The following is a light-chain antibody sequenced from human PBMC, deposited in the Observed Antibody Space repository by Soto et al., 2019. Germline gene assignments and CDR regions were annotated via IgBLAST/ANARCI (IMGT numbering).Light chain of an antibody. CDR3: QQYNSYSPT. CDR2: AAS. J-gene: IGKJ1*01. V-gene: IGKV1-17*01. CDR1: QGISND. Sequence: DIQMTQSPSTLSASVGDRVTITCRASQGISNDLGWYQQKPGKAPNRLIYAASILQSGVPSRFSGSGSETEFTLTISGLQPGDSATYYCQQYNSYSPTFGQGTKVDIK.